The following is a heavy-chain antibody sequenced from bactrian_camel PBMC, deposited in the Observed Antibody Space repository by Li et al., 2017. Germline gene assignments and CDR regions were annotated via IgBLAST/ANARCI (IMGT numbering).Heavy chain of an antibody. D-gene: IGHD3*01. V-gene: IGHV3S53*01. CDR2: IDPVGLA. J-gene: IGHJ6*01. CDR1: GYGTCTYL. Sequence: VQLVESGGGSVQAGGSLRLSCAHSGYGTCTYLMSWYRQAPGKEREIIASIDPVGLASYSGSVEGRFTISRDDSKNTVTLQMNSLKPEDAAVYYCTTTGVYASWGYWGQGTQVTVS. CDR3: TTTGVYASWGY.